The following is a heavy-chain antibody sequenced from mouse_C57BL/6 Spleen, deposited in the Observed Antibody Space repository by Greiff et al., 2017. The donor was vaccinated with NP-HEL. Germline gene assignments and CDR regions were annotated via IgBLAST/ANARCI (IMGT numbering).Heavy chain of an antibody. J-gene: IGHJ1*03. V-gene: IGHV1-80*01. CDR1: GYAFSSYW. CDR3: ARTAYYGSRYFDV. Sequence: QVQLQQSGAELVKPGASEKISCKASGYAFSSYWMNWVKQRPGKGLEWIGQIYPGDGDTNYNGKFKGKATLTADKSSSTAYMQLSSLTSEDSAVYFCARTAYYGSRYFDVWGTGTTVTVSS. CDR2: IYPGDGDT. D-gene: IGHD1-1*01.